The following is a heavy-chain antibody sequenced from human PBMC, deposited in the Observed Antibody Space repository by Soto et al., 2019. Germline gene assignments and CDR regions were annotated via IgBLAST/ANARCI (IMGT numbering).Heavy chain of an antibody. V-gene: IGHV4-39*01. CDR1: GGSISSSSYY. CDR2: IYYSGST. J-gene: IGHJ6*02. CDR3: ARLFGYCSGGSCYSGRYYYYGMDV. Sequence: SETLSLTCTVSGGSISSSSYYWGWIRQPPGKGLEWIGSIYYSGSTYYNPSLKSRVTISVDTSKNQFSLKLSSVTAADTAVYYCARLFGYCSGGSCYSGRYYYYGMDVWGQGTTVTVSS. D-gene: IGHD2-15*01.